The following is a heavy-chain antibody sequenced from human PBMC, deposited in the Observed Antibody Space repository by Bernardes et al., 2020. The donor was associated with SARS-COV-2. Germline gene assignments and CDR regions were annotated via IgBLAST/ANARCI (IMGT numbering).Heavy chain of an antibody. CDR1: GFTFRTFA. J-gene: IGHJ3*02. V-gene: IGHV3-23*01. Sequence: GGSLRLSFAASGFTFRTFAMRWVRQAPGKGLEWVSGISGAADGTWYADSVKGRFTITRDNSKNTVDLHMNSLRVEDTAVYYCAKSSFNSVIDAFDMWGQGTMVTVS. CDR3: AKSSFNSVIDAFDM. CDR2: ISGAADGT. D-gene: IGHD1-26*01.